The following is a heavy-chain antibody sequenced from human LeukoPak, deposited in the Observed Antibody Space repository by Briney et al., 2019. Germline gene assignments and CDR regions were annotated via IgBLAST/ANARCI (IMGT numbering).Heavy chain of an antibody. CDR2: FDPEDGET. Sequence: ASVKVSCKVSGYTLTELSMHWVRQAPGKGLEWMGGFDPEDGETIYAQKFQGRVTMTEDTSTDTAYMELSSLRSEDTAVYYCAKDRDTMGEADYWGQGTLVTVSS. CDR3: AKDRDTMGEADY. J-gene: IGHJ4*02. D-gene: IGHD3-10*01. V-gene: IGHV1-24*01. CDR1: GYTLTELS.